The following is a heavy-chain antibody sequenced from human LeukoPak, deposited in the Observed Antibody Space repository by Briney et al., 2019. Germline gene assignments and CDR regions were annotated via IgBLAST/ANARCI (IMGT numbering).Heavy chain of an antibody. D-gene: IGHD3-3*01. Sequence: VGSLRLSCAASGFTVSSNYMTWVRQAPGKGLEWVSVIYTSGNTDYADSVKGRFTISRDNSKNTLYLQMNSLRAEDTAVYYCARAVTIFGVVTHIPRGLDYFDYWGQGTLVTVSS. J-gene: IGHJ4*02. CDR1: GFTVSSNY. CDR2: IYTSGNT. V-gene: IGHV3-66*01. CDR3: ARAVTIFGVVTHIPRGLDYFDY.